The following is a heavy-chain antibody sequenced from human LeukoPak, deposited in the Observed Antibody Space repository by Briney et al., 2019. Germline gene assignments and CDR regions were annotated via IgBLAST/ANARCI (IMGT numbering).Heavy chain of an antibody. CDR2: IYRGRT. J-gene: IGHJ5*02. CDR1: GASHTSLTNY. Sequence: TLTHPCTLPGASHTSLTNYWHSTPHAPERGPPWIGYIYRGRTRLNPSLTSRVAISVDMSKSQVSLSLTSVTAADTAIYSCAGEREYGDSYSWGQGALVIVSA. D-gene: IGHD2-21*01. CDR3: AGEREYGDSYS. V-gene: IGHV4-30-2*01.